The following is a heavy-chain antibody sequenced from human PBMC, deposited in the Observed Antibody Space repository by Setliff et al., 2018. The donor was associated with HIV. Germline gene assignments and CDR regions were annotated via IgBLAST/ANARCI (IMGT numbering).Heavy chain of an antibody. CDR3: ARPRSSIAARDAFDI. J-gene: IGHJ3*02. D-gene: IGHD6-6*01. CDR1: GYTFTSYG. CDR2: INPNSGGT. Sequence: ASVKVSCKASGYTFTSYGINWVRQAPGQGLEWMGWINPNSGGTIYAQKFQGRVTMTRDTSISTAYMELSSLRSDGTAVYYCARPRSSIAARDAFDIWGQGTMVTVSS. V-gene: IGHV1-2*02.